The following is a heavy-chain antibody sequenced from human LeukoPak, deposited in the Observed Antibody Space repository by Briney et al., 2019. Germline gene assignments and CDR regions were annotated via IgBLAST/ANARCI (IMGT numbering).Heavy chain of an antibody. CDR3: ARDFRNYCSASSISCPYFDF. J-gene: IGHJ4*02. CDR2: IGAYNGNT. CDR1: GYTFTSYD. D-gene: IGHD2-15*01. Sequence: GASVKVSCKASGYTFTSYDINWVRQAPGQGLEWMAWIGAYNGNTDYAQSLQGRVTVATDISTSTAYMELRSLRSDDTAVYYCARDFRNYCSASSISCPYFDFWGQGTLVTVSS. V-gene: IGHV1-18*01.